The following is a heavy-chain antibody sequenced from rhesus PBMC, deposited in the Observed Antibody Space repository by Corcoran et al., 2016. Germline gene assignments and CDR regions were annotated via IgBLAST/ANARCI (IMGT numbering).Heavy chain of an antibody. CDR1: GGSIGGGYD. J-gene: IGHJ4*01. D-gene: IGHD6-37*01. CDR3: ARGYSGGWSPDY. V-gene: IGHV4-76*01. CDR2: IYGSSGST. Sequence: QVQLQESGPGLVKPSETLPLTCAVSGGSIGGGYDWTWIRQPPGKGLGGIGYIYGSSGSTNYNPSLKNRVTISKDTSKNQFSLKLSSVTAADTAVYYCARGYSGGWSPDYWGQGVLVTVSS.